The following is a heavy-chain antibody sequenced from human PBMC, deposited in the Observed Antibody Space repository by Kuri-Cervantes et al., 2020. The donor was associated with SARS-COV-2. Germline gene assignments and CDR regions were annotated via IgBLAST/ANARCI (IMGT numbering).Heavy chain of an antibody. D-gene: IGHD3-22*01. V-gene: IGHV4-34*01. Sequence: SQTLSLTCAVYGGSFSGYYWSWIRQPPGKGLEWIGEINHSGSTNYNPSLKSRVTISADTSKNQFSLKLSSVTAADTAVYYCARGMYYYDSSGYYYDLNFDYWGQGTLVTVSS. J-gene: IGHJ4*02. CDR1: GGSFSGYY. CDR3: ARGMYYYDSSGYYYDLNFDY. CDR2: INHSGST.